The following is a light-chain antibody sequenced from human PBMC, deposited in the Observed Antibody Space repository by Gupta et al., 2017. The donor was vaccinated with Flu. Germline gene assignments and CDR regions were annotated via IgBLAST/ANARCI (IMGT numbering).Light chain of an antibody. Sequence: ELTQPPSVSVSPGQPASITSAGEQWGDTSACWYQQMPGQSPVLVIYHDSNRPSGIPEGFSGSNSGNTATLTIRGTQAMDEADYYCQAWDSSTVVVFGGGTKLTVL. CDR1: QWGDTS. V-gene: IGLV3-1*01. CDR3: QAWDSSTVVV. J-gene: IGLJ2*01. CDR2: HDS.